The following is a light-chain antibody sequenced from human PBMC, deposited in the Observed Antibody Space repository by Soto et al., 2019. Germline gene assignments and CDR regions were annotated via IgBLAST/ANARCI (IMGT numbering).Light chain of an antibody. J-gene: IGKJ1*01. CDR1: QSVSSSY. V-gene: IGKV3-15*01. CDR3: LQYHNLWA. CDR2: RAS. Sequence: EIVMTQSPATLSVSPGERATLSCRASQSVSSSYLAWYQQKPGQAPRLLIYRASTRATGVPARFSGSGSGTEFTLTISSLQSEDFAVYSCLQYHNLWAFGQGTKVDI.